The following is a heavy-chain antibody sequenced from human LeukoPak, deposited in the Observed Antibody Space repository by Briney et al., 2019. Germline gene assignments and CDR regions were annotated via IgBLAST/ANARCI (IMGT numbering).Heavy chain of an antibody. Sequence: GESLKISCQGSGYSFTNYWIGWVRQMPGKGLAWMGIIHPGNSETRYSPSFQGQVTISFDRSISTAYLQWSSLRASDTAMYYCASQVGATGGKGFDCWGQGTLVTVSS. D-gene: IGHD1-26*01. CDR1: GYSFTNYW. J-gene: IGHJ4*02. CDR3: ASQVGATGGKGFDC. V-gene: IGHV5-51*01. CDR2: IHPGNSET.